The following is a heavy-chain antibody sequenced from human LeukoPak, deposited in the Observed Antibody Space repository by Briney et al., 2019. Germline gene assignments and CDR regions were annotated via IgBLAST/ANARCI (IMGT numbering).Heavy chain of an antibody. CDR2: IYYTGST. CDR1: GGSVSSGTYY. J-gene: IGHJ4*02. D-gene: IGHD1-14*01. V-gene: IGHV4-61*01. Sequence: SETLSLTCTVSGGSVSSGTYYWTWIRQSPGKGLEWIGYIYYTGSTEYNPSLKSRVSISVDPFKNQFSLELSAVRAADTAMYYCAGAPTTAYFDFWGQGTQATVST. CDR3: AGAPTTAYFDF.